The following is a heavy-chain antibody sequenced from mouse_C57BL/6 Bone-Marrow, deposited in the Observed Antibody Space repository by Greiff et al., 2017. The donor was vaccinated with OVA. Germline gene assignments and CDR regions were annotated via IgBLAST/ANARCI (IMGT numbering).Heavy chain of an antibody. D-gene: IGHD2-3*01. CDR3: ARGGGYSPLAMDY. J-gene: IGHJ4*01. V-gene: IGHV5-4*01. CDR1: GFTFSSYA. Sequence: EVQVVESGGGLVKPGGSLKLSCAASGFTFSSYAMSWVRQTPEKRLEWVATISDGGSYTYYPDNVKGRFTISRDNAKNNLYLQMSHLKSEDTAMYYCARGGGYSPLAMDYWGQGTSVTVSS. CDR2: ISDGGSYT.